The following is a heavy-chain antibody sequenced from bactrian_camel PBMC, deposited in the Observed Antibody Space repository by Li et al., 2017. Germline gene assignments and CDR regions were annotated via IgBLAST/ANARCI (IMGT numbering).Heavy chain of an antibody. CDR1: GFTFSSDT. CDR3: ATLYYGIHQY. Sequence: HVQLVESGGGLVQPGGSLRLSCATSGFTFSSDTMTWVRQAPGKGLEWVSTISSDGSNTYYSDSVKGRFTISRDNAKNTVYLQMNGLKSEDTALCYCATLYYGIHQYWGQGTQVT. V-gene: IGHV3-2*01. J-gene: IGHJ4*01. D-gene: IGHD2*01. CDR2: ISSDGSNT.